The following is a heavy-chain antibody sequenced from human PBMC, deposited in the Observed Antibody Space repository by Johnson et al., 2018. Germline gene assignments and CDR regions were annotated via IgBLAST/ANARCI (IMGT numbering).Heavy chain of an antibody. CDR1: GSISNYY. D-gene: IGHD3-22*01. Sequence: QVQLQESGPGLVKSSETLSLTCTVSGSISNYYWSWIRQPAGKGLEWIGRIFPTGITNYNPSLTSRVTMSVDPSKNQYSLKMNSVTAADTAVYYCAGGSLIVDGWGQGTTVSVSS. V-gene: IGHV4-4*07. J-gene: IGHJ6*02. CDR3: AGGSLIVDG. CDR2: IFPTGIT.